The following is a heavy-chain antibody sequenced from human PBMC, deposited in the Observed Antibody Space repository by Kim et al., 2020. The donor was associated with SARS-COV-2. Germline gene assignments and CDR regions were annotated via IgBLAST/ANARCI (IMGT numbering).Heavy chain of an antibody. CDR1: GFTFSNAW. V-gene: IGHV3-15*01. J-gene: IGHJ4*02. CDR2: IKSKTDGGTT. D-gene: IGHD5-12*01. CDR3: TTYSGNVSPAVDY. Sequence: VGSLRLSCAASGFTFSNAWMSWVRQAPGKGLEWVGRIKSKTDGGTTDYAAPVKGRFTISRDDSKNTLYLQMNSLKTEDTAVYYCTTYSGNVSPAVDYWGQGTLVTVSS.